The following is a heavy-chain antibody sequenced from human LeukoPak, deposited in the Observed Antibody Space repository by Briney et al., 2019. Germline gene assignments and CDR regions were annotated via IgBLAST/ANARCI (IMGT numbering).Heavy chain of an antibody. J-gene: IGHJ5*02. D-gene: IGHD3-22*01. V-gene: IGHV1-46*01. CDR1: GYTFTSYY. CDR3: ARDLEFPSYYDSSGYYYNWFDP. CDR2: INPSGGST. Sequence: GASVKVSCKASGYTFTSYYMHWVRQAPGQGLEWMGIINPSGGSTSYAQKFQGRVTMTRDMSTSTVYMELCSLRSEDTAVYYCARDLEFPSYYDSSGYYYNWFDPWGQGTLVTVSS.